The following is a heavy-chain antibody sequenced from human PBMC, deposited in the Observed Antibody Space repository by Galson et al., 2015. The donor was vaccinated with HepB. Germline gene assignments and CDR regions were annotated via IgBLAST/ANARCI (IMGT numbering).Heavy chain of an antibody. Sequence: SVKVSCKASGGTFSSYAISWVRQAPGQGLEWMGGIIPIFGTANYAQKFQGRVTITADESTSTAYMELSSLRSEDTAVYYCAGTSGSYYLFGYWGQGTLVTVSS. CDR2: IIPIFGTA. CDR1: GGTFSSYA. CDR3: AGTSGSYYLFGY. D-gene: IGHD1-26*01. V-gene: IGHV1-69*13. J-gene: IGHJ4*02.